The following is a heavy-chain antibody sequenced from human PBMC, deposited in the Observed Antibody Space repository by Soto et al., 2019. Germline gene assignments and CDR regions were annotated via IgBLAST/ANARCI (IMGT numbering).Heavy chain of an antibody. V-gene: IGHV4-34*01. Sequence: QVQLQQWGAGLLKPSETLSLTCAVYGGSFSGYYWSWIRQPPGKGLEWIGEINHSGSTNYNPSLKSRVTISVDTSKNQFSLKLSSVTAADTAVYYCVTSGRLRGPSFYWGQGTLVTVSS. CDR3: VTSGRLRGPSFY. CDR2: INHSGST. CDR1: GGSFSGYY. D-gene: IGHD3-16*01. J-gene: IGHJ4*02.